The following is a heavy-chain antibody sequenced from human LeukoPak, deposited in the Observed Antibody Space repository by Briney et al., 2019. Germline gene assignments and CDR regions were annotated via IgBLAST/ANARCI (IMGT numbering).Heavy chain of an antibody. J-gene: IGHJ4*02. CDR2: ISGSGGST. V-gene: IGHV3-23*01. CDR3: AKAPNWNDGPLYYFDY. Sequence: PGGSLRLSCAASGFTFSSYAMSWVRQAPGKGLEWVSAISGSGGSTYYADSVKGRFTISRDNSKNTLYLQINSLRAEDTAVYYCAKAPNWNDGPLYYFDYWGQGTLVTVSS. CDR1: GFTFSSYA. D-gene: IGHD1-1*01.